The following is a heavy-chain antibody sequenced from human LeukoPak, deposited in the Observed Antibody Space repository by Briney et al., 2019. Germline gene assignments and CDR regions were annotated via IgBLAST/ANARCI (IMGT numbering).Heavy chain of an antibody. CDR3: ARAYSSSWFWGYYYYMDV. V-gene: IGHV4-34*01. Sequence: PSETLSLTCAVYGGSFSGYYWSWLRQPPGKGLEWIGEINHSGSTNYNPSLKSRVTISVDTSKNQFSLKLSSVTAADTAVYYCARAYSSSWFWGYYYYMDVWGKGTTVTVSS. D-gene: IGHD6-13*01. CDR1: GGSFSGYY. CDR2: INHSGST. J-gene: IGHJ6*03.